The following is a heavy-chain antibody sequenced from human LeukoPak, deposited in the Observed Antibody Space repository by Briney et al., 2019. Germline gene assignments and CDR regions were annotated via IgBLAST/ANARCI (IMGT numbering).Heavy chain of an antibody. CDR2: ISGSSGST. CDR1: GFTFSSYA. D-gene: IGHD6-13*01. Sequence: GGSLRLSCAASGFTFSSYAMSWVRQAPGKGLEWVSAISGSSGSTYYADSVKGRFTISRDNSKNTLYLQMNSLRAEDTAVYYCAKDLDSSSWYGSLHWGQGTLVTVSS. CDR3: AKDLDSSSWYGSLH. J-gene: IGHJ4*02. V-gene: IGHV3-23*01.